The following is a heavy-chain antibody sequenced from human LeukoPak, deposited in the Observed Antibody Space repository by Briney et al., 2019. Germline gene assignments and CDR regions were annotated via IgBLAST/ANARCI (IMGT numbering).Heavy chain of an antibody. CDR3: TRVGTTWFHS. Sequence: GGSLRLSCAASGFTFSSYWMYWVRQAPGKGLVWVGRIKSQTGGGTTDYAAPVKGRFSISRDDSKNTLYLQMNSLKTEDTAVYYCTRVGTTWFHSWGQGTLVTVSS. CDR1: GFTFSSYW. D-gene: IGHD1-26*01. J-gene: IGHJ5*01. V-gene: IGHV3-15*01. CDR2: IKSQTGGGTT.